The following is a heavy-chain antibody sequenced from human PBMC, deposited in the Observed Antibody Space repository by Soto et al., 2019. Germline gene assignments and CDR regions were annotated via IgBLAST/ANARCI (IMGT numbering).Heavy chain of an antibody. CDR2: IKSKTDGGTT. Sequence: PGGSLRLSCAASGFTFSNAWMSWVRQAPGKGLEWVGRIKSKTDGGTTDYAAPVKGRFTISRDDSKNTLYLQMNSLKTEDTAVYYSTTDRTDFWSRPKHYYYSGMDGWGQGNTVTVSS. J-gene: IGHJ6*02. D-gene: IGHD3-3*01. V-gene: IGHV3-15*01. CDR3: TTDRTDFWSRPKHYYYSGMDG. CDR1: GFTFSNAW.